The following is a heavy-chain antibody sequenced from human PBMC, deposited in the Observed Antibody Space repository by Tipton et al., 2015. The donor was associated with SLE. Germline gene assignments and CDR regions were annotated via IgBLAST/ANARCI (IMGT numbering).Heavy chain of an antibody. V-gene: IGHV4-31*03. J-gene: IGHJ4*02. D-gene: IGHD6-6*01. CDR2: IYYSGST. CDR3: ARDSSSWGFDY. Sequence: TLSLTCTVSGGSISSHYWSWIRQHPGKGLEWIGYIYYSGSTYYNPSLKSRVTISVDTSKNQFSLKLSSVTAADTAVYYCARDSSSWGFDYWGQGTLVTVSS. CDR1: GGSISSHY.